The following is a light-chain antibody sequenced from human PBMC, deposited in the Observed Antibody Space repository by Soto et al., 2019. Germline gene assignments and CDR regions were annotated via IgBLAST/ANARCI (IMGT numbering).Light chain of an antibody. CDR3: SSYAGSNFYV. J-gene: IGLJ1*01. V-gene: IGLV2-8*01. CDR1: SSDVGGYNY. Sequence: QSVLTQPPSASGSFGQSVTISCTGTSSDVGGYNYVSWYQQHPGKAPKLMIYEVSKRPSGVPDRFSGSKSGNTASLTVSGLQAEDEADYYCSSYAGSNFYVFGTGTKVTVL. CDR2: EVS.